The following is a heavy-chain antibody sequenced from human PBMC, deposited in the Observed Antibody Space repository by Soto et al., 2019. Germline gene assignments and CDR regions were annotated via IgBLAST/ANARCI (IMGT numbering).Heavy chain of an antibody. CDR3: ARDLAYSSGWYTGPFDY. CDR2: INSDGSST. D-gene: IGHD6-19*01. CDR1: GFTFSSYW. J-gene: IGHJ4*02. Sequence: PGGSLRLSCAASGFTFSSYWMHWVRQAPGKGLVWVSRINSDGSSTSYADSVEGRFTISRDNSKNTLYLQMNSLRAEDTAVYYCARDLAYSSGWYTGPFDYWGQGTQVTVSS. V-gene: IGHV3-74*01.